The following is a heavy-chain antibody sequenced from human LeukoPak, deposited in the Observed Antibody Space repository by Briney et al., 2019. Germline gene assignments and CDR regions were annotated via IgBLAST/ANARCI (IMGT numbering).Heavy chain of an antibody. CDR1: GFTFSSYW. V-gene: IGHV3-74*01. J-gene: IGHJ4*02. CDR2: INSGGRST. CDR3: ARGVGATTVDC. Sequence: QPGGALRLSCAASGFTFSSYWMHWVRQGPGKGLVWVSRINSGGRSTSYADSVKGRFTISRDNAKNTLFLQMNSLRDEDTAVYYCARGVGATTVDCWGQGTLVTVSS. D-gene: IGHD1-26*01.